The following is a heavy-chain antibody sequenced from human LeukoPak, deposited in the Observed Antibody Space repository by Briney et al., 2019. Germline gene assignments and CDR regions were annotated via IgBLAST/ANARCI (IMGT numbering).Heavy chain of an antibody. J-gene: IGHJ5*02. V-gene: IGHV4-59*01. CDR1: GGSISSYY. CDR3: ARHGTTGANLNWFDP. CDR2: IYYSGST. Sequence: SETLSLACTVSGGSISSYYWSWIRQPPGKGLEWIGYIYYSGSTNYNPSLKSRVTLSVDTSKNQFSLKVSSATAADTAVYYCARHGTTGANLNWFDPWGQGTLVTVSS. D-gene: IGHD1-1*01.